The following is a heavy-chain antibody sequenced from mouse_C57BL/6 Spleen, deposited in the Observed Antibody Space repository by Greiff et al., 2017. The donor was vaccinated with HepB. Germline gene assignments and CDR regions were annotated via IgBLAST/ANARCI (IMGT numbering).Heavy chain of an antibody. J-gene: IGHJ3*01. CDR1: GFSFNTYA. V-gene: IGHV10-1*01. Sequence: EVKLVESGGGLVQPKGSLKLSCAASGFSFNTYAMNWVRQAPGKGLEWVARIRSKSNNYATYYAESVKDRFTISRDDSESMLYLQMNNLKTEDTAMYYCVRPDYYDYDGFAYWGQGTLVTVSA. CDR3: VRPDYYDYDGFAY. D-gene: IGHD2-4*01. CDR2: IRSKSNNYAT.